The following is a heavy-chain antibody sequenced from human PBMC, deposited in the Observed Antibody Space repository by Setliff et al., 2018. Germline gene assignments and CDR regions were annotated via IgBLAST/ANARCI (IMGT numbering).Heavy chain of an antibody. CDR1: GFTFSDHY. CDR3: ARTCSGSGCYAGLES. Sequence: GGSLRLSCAASGFTFSDHYMDWVRQAPGKGLEWVGRSRDKASGFTTEYAASVKGRFTISRDNSKNTLYLQMNSLRPEDTAVYYCARTCSGSGCYAGLESWGQGTPVTVSS. D-gene: IGHD2-15*01. J-gene: IGHJ4*02. V-gene: IGHV3-72*01. CDR2: SRDKASGFTT.